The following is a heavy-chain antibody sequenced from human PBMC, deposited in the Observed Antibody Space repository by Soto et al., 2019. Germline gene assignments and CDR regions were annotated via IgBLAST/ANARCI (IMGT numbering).Heavy chain of an antibody. CDR3: ARGVGNNWNYIWFDR. D-gene: IGHD1-1*01. CDR1: GFTFSTYG. J-gene: IGHJ5*02. CDR2: ASYDGNDK. Sequence: QVRVVESGGGVGQPGRSLRLSCAASGFTFSTYGMHWVRQAPGKGLEWVAGASYDGNDKDYADSVKGRFTISRDNSKNTLYRQMSSLRVDDTAVYYCARGVGNNWNYIWFDRWGQGTLVTVSS. V-gene: IGHV3-30*03.